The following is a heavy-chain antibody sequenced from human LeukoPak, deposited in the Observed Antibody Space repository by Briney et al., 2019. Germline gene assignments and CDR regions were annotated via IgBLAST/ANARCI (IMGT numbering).Heavy chain of an antibody. Sequence: ASVKVSCKASGYTFTGYYMHWVRQAPGQGLEWMGWINPNSGGTNYAQKFQGRVTMTRDTSISTAYMELSRLRSDDTAVYYCARHGYYDILTGPGGVDYWGQGTLVTVSS. CDR2: INPNSGGT. CDR3: ARHGYYDILTGPGGVDY. CDR1: GYTFTGYY. J-gene: IGHJ4*02. V-gene: IGHV1-2*02. D-gene: IGHD3-9*01.